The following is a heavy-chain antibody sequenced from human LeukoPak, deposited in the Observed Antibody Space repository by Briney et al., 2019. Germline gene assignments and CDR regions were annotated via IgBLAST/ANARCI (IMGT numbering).Heavy chain of an antibody. CDR3: ARDAGFYYYDSRGYGPVDY. D-gene: IGHD3-22*01. Sequence: ASVKVSCKASGYTFTGYYMHWVRQAPGQGLEWMGWINPNSGGTNYAQKFQGRVTMTRDTSISTAYMELSRLRSDDTAVYYCARDAGFYYYDSRGYGPVDYWGQGTLVTVSS. V-gene: IGHV1-2*02. CDR1: GYTFTGYY. J-gene: IGHJ4*02. CDR2: INPNSGGT.